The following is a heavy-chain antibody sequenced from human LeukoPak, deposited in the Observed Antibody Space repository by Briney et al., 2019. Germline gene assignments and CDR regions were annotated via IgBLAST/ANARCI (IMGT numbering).Heavy chain of an antibody. D-gene: IGHD3-22*01. V-gene: IGHV3-9*01. CDR3: AAERTYYYDSSGYYGMDV. J-gene: IGHJ6*02. CDR2: ISWNSGSI. Sequence: SLRLSCAASGFTFDDYAMHWVRQAPGKGLEWVSGISWNSGSIGYADSVKGRFTISRDNAKNSLYLQMNSLRAEDTALYYCAAERTYYYDSSGYYGMDVWGQGTTVTVSS. CDR1: GFTFDDYA.